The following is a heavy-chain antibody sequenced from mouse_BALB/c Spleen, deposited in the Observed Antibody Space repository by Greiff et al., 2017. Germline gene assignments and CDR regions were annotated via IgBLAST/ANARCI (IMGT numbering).Heavy chain of an antibody. Sequence: EVQLQQSGPSLVKPSQTLSLTCSVTGDSITSCYWNWIRKFPGNKLEYMGYISNSGSTYYNPSLKSRISITRDTSKNQYYLQLNTVTTEDTATYYCARYCTTVVAPFDVWGAGTTVTVSS. J-gene: IGHJ1*01. CDR2: ISNSGST. V-gene: IGHV3-8*02. CDR3: ARYCTTVVAPFDV. D-gene: IGHD1-1*01. CDR1: GDSITSCY.